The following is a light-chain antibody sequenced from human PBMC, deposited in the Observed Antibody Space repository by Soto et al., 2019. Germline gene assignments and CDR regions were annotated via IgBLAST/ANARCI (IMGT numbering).Light chain of an antibody. CDR3: QQRTNWEIT. CDR1: LSVSSS. CDR2: DAS. V-gene: IGKV3-11*01. J-gene: IGKJ5*01. Sequence: EIVVTQSPGTLSLSPVSRATLSCRASLSVSSSLAWYQQKPAQPPRLLIYDASNRATGIPARFSGSGSGTDFTLTISSLEPEDFAVYYCQQRTNWEITFGQGTRLEI.